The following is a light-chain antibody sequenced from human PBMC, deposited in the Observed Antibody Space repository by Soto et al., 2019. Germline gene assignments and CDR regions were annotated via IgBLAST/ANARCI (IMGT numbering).Light chain of an antibody. J-gene: IGKJ4*01. Sequence: DIQMTQSPSSLSASVGDRVTITCRASQSISRHLNWYQQKPGKAPKLLIYGASSLQSGVPSRISGSGSGTDFTLSISSLQPKDFATYYCQQSYSAPLTFGGGTKVDI. V-gene: IGKV1-39*01. CDR2: GAS. CDR3: QQSYSAPLT. CDR1: QSISRH.